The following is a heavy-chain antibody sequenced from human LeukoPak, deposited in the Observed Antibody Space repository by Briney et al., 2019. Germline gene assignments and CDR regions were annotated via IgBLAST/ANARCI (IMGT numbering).Heavy chain of an antibody. CDR2: ITDDGGTT. D-gene: IGHD7-27*01. CDR3: AKDPLGTGDPT. CDR1: GFTFTAFA. V-gene: IGHV3-23*01. J-gene: IGHJ5*02. Sequence: AGGSLRLSCAASGFTFTAFAMSWVRRAPGKGLEWVSTITDDGGTTYYADSVKGRFTISRDNSKNTLYVQMTSLRAEDTAVYYCAKDPLGTGDPTWGQGTLVTVSS.